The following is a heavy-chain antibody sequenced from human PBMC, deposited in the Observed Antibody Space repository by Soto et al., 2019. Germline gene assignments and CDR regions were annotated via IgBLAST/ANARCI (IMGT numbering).Heavy chain of an antibody. J-gene: IGHJ4*02. CDR1: GGSISSSNW. Sequence: LSLTCAVSGGSISSSNWWSWVRQPPGKGLEWIEEIYHSGSTNYNPSLKSRVTISVDKSKNQFSLKLSSVTAADTAVYYCARDRYSSSWFFDYWGQGTLVTVSS. CDR3: ARDRYSSSWFFDY. V-gene: IGHV4-4*02. CDR2: IYHSGST. D-gene: IGHD6-13*01.